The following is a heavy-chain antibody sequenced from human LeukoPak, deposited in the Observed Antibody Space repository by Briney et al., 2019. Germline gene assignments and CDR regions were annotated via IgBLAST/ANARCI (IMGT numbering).Heavy chain of an antibody. J-gene: IGHJ6*03. D-gene: IGHD3-10*01. CDR2: IYHSGRT. CDR3: ARRVGRYFGERAYYYNYMDV. V-gene: IGHV4-38-2*02. CDR1: GYSISSGYY. Sequence: SETLSLTCTVSGYSISSGYYWGWIRQPPGKGLEWIGSIYHSGRTFYNPSLKSRVTISVDTSKNQFSLKLGSVTAADTAVYYCARRVGRYFGERAYYYNYMDVWGKGTTVTISS.